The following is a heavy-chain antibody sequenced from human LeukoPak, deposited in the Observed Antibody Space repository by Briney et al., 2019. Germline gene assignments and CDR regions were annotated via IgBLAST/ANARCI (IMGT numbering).Heavy chain of an antibody. D-gene: IGHD3-22*01. CDR2: INGDGSST. CDR1: GFTFSSYW. V-gene: IGHV3-74*01. J-gene: IGHJ4*02. Sequence: GGSLRLSCAASGFTFSSYWMHWVRQAPGKGQVWVSRINGDGSSTSYADSVKGRVTISRDNAKNTLYLQMNSLRAEDTAVYYCATPLDYYDSSGYHQGGDWGQGTLVTVSS. CDR3: ATPLDYYDSSGYHQGGD.